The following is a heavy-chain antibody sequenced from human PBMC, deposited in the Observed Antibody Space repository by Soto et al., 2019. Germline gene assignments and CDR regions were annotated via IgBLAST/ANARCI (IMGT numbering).Heavy chain of an antibody. CDR3: AKDEAHSGYDWAFDY. CDR1: GFTFSSYA. J-gene: IGHJ4*02. Sequence: GGFLRLSCAASGFTFSSYAMSWVRQAPGKGLEWVSAISGSGGSTYYADSVKGRFTISRDNSKNTLYLQMNSLRAEDTAVYYCAKDEAHSGYDWAFDYWGQGTLVTVSS. D-gene: IGHD5-12*01. CDR2: ISGSGGST. V-gene: IGHV3-23*01.